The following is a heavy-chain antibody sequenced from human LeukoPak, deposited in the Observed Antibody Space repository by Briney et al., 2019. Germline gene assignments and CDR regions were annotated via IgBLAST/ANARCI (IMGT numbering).Heavy chain of an antibody. CDR1: GFTFSSYW. CDR2: INSDGSST. CDR3: ARAHYDSWSGSYFDY. V-gene: IGHV3-74*01. Sequence: GGSLRLSCAASGFTFSSYWMYWVRQAPGKGLVWVSRINSDGSSTSYADSVKGRFTISRDNAKNTLYLQMNSLRAEDTAVYYCARAHYDSWSGSYFDYWGQGTLVTVSS. D-gene: IGHD3-3*01. J-gene: IGHJ4*02.